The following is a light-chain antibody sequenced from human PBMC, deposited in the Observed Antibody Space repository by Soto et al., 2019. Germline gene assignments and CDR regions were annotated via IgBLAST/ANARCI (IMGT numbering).Light chain of an antibody. CDR3: EQRYSTPQFT. CDR2: TAS. J-gene: IGKJ4*01. CDR1: QSISTY. Sequence: DIQMTQSPASLSSSVGDRVTITCRASQSISTYLSWYQQKSGKAPNLLIYTASSLQSGVPSRFSGSGSGTEFTITINSLQPEDFAIYYCEQRYSTPQFTFGGGTKVEIK. V-gene: IGKV1-39*01.